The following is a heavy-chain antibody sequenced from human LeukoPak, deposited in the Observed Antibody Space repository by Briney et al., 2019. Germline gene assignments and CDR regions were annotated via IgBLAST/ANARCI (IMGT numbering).Heavy chain of an antibody. D-gene: IGHD1-1*01. CDR2: INTNTGNP. CDR1: GYTFTSYA. J-gene: IGHJ6*02. V-gene: IGHV7-4-1*02. CDR3: ARHYAQNSDTTGTTVTASYYYYGMDV. Sequence: ASVKVSCKASGYTFTSYAMNWVRQAPGQGLEWMGWINTNTGNPTYAQGFTGRFVFSLDTSVSTAYLQISSLKASDTAMYYCARHYAQNSDTTGTTVTASYYYYGMDVWGQGTTVTVSS.